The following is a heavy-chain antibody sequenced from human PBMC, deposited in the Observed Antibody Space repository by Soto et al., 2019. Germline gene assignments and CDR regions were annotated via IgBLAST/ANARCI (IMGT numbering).Heavy chain of an antibody. D-gene: IGHD4-17*01. CDR2: IKSKADGETT. CDR1: GFTFSNAW. CDR3: TTRPPPSGDYEQDF. Sequence: EVQLVESGGGLVEPGGSLRLSCAASGFTFSNAWMNWVRQAPGKGLEWVGRIKSKADGETTAYAATVKGRFSISRDDSITTLYLQLNSLKIEETAVYHCTTRPPPSGDYEQDFWGQGTLVTVSS. J-gene: IGHJ4*02. V-gene: IGHV3-15*01.